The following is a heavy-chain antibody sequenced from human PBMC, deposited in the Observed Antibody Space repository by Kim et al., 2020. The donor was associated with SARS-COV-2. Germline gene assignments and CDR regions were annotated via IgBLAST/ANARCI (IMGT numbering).Heavy chain of an antibody. CDR1: GFSFGDYY. Sequence: GGSLRLSCAASGFSFGDYYMSWIRQAPGKGLEWVSYISGAGNTIYYTDSVKGRFTVSRDNAKNSLFLQMNALRAEDTAVYYCAREAFYYASDFWAQGTLV. J-gene: IGHJ4*02. V-gene: IGHV3-11*01. CDR3: AREAFYYASDF. D-gene: IGHD3-10*01. CDR2: ISGAGNTI.